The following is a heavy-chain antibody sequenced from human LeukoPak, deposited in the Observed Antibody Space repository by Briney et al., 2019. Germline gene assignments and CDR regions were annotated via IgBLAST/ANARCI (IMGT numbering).Heavy chain of an antibody. CDR3: AKASGYSGYDEGIDY. D-gene: IGHD5-12*01. CDR1: GFTFSSYA. Sequence: PGGSLRLSCAASGFTFSSYAMGWVRQAPGKGLEWVSAISGSGGSTYYADSVKGRFTISRDNSKNTLYLQMNSLRAEDTAVYYCAKASGYSGYDEGIDYWGQGTLVTVSS. J-gene: IGHJ4*02. CDR2: ISGSGGST. V-gene: IGHV3-23*01.